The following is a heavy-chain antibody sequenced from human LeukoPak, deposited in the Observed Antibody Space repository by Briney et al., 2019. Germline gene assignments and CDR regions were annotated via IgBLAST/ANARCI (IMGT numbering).Heavy chain of an antibody. CDR1: GGSFSGYY. CDR2: IYYSGST. J-gene: IGHJ5*02. Sequence: PSETLSLTCAVYGGSFSGYYWSWIRQPPGKGLEWIGYIYYSGSTYYNPSLKSRVTISVDTSKNQFSLKLSSVTAADTAVYYCARVAWDGGWFDPWGRGTLVTVSS. CDR3: ARVAWDGGWFDP. V-gene: IGHV4-30-4*08. D-gene: IGHD1-26*01.